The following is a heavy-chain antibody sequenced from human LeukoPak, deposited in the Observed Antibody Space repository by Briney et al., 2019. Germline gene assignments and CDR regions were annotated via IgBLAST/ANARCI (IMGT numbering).Heavy chain of an antibody. V-gene: IGHV3-15*01. Sequence: GGSLRLSCAASGFTFINAWMAWVRQAPGKGLEWVGRIKAKAHGGTIEYAAPVKGRFTVSRDDSKSTLYLQMNSLKTEDTAVYYCTTDGVGVEGATYDNWGQGTLVSVSS. CDR3: TTDGVGVEGATYDN. CDR1: GFTFINAW. J-gene: IGHJ4*02. CDR2: IKAKAHGGTI. D-gene: IGHD1-26*01.